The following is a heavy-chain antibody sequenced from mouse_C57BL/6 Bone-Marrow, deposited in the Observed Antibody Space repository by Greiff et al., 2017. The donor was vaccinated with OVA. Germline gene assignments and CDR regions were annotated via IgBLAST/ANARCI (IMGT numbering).Heavy chain of an antibody. V-gene: IGHV10-1*01. J-gene: IGHJ4*01. Sequence: EVKVVESGGGLVQPKGSLKLSCAASGFSFNTYAMNWVRQAPGKGLEWVARIRSKSNNYATYYADSVKDRFTISRDDLESMLYLQMNNLKTEDTAMYYCGKGLLPYAMDYWGQGTSVTVSS. CDR2: IRSKSNNYAT. CDR3: GKGLLPYAMDY. CDR1: GFSFNTYA. D-gene: IGHD2-3*01.